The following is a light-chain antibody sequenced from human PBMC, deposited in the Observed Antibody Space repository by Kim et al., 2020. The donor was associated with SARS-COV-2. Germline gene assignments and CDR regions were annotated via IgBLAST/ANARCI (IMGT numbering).Light chain of an antibody. Sequence: RVTISCTGSSSNIGAGYDVHWYQQLPGTAPKLLIYGNSNRPSGVPDRFSGSKSGTSASLASTGLQAEDEADYYCQSYDSSLSGYVFGTGTKVTVL. CDR2: GNS. J-gene: IGLJ1*01. V-gene: IGLV1-40*01. CDR3: QSYDSSLSGYV. CDR1: SSNIGAGYD.